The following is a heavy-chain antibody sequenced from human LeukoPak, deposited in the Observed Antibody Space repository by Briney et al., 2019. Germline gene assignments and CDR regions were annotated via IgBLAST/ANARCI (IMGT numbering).Heavy chain of an antibody. CDR2: IYTSGST. CDR1: GGSFSGYY. CDR3: ARLDYDILTGYGFDP. Sequence: SETLSLTCGVYGGSFSGYYWSWIRQPAGKGLEWIGHIYTSGSTNYNPSLKSRVTMSVDTSKNQFSLKLSSVTAADTAVYYCARLDYDILTGYGFDPWGQGTLVTVSS. J-gene: IGHJ5*02. D-gene: IGHD3-9*01. V-gene: IGHV4-59*10.